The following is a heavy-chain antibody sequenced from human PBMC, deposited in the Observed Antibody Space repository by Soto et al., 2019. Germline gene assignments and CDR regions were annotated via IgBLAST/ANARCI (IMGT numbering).Heavy chain of an antibody. CDR2: IYYSGST. CDR3: ARGGSSEWEDNWFDP. CDR1: GGSVSSGSYY. D-gene: IGHD1-26*01. V-gene: IGHV4-61*01. Sequence: SETLSLTCTVSGGSVSSGSYYWSWIRQPPGKGLEWIGYIYYSGSTNYNPSLKSRVTISVDTSKNQFSLKLSSVTAADTAVYYCARGGSSEWEDNWFDPWGQGTLVTSPQ. J-gene: IGHJ5*02.